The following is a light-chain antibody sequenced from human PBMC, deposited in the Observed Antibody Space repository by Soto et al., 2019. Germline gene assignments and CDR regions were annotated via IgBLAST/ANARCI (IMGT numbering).Light chain of an antibody. V-gene: IGLV2-8*01. CDR2: DVT. J-gene: IGLJ2*01. Sequence: QSVLTQPPSASGSSGQSVTISCTGTSSDVGGYNYVSWYQQHPGKAPKLMIYDVTKRPSGVPDRFSGSKSGNTASLTVSGLQAEDEAEYYCPAYAGSNYLAIGGGTKLTVL. CDR1: SSDVGGYNY. CDR3: PAYAGSNYLA.